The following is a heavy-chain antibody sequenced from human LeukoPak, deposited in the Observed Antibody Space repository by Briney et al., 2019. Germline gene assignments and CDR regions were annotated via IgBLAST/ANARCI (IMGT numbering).Heavy chain of an antibody. CDR2: IYYSGST. D-gene: IGHD6-19*01. Sequence: SETLSLTCTVSGGSISSSSYYWGWIRQPPGKGLEWVGSIYYSGSTYYNPSLKSRVTISVDTSKNQFSLKLSSVTAADTAVYYCARSGWSQYNWFDPWGQGTLVTVSS. V-gene: IGHV4-39*01. CDR3: ARSGWSQYNWFDP. CDR1: GGSISSSSYY. J-gene: IGHJ5*02.